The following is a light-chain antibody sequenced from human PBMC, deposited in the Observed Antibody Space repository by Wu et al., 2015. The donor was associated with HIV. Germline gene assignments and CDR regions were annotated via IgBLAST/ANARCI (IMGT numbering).Light chain of an antibody. J-gene: IGKJ1*01. V-gene: IGKV3-11*01. Sequence: EIVMTQSPATLSVSPGERATLSCRASQSVSSNLAWYQQKPGQAPRLLIYDTSNRAAGIPTRFSGSGFGTDFTLTISSLEPEDFAVYYCHQRTTWPRTFGQGTKVEVK. CDR3: HQRTTWPRT. CDR1: QSVSSN. CDR2: DTS.